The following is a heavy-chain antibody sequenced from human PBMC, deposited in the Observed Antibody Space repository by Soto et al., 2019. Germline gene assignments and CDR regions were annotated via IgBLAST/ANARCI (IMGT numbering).Heavy chain of an antibody. CDR2: ISAYNGNT. D-gene: IGHD6-13*01. V-gene: IGHV1-18*01. CDR1: GCTFSSYG. J-gene: IGHJ5*02. CDR3: ARVRIEAAASPGGNWFDP. Sequence: XSVKVSCKASGCTFSSYGIIWVRQSPGQGLEWMGWISAYNGNTNYAQKLQGRVTMTTDTSTSTAYMELRSLRSDDTAVYYCARVRIEAAASPGGNWFDPWGQGTVVTVSS.